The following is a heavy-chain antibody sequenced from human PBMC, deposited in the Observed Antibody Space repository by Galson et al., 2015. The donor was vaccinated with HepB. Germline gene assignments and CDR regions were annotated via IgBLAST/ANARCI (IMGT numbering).Heavy chain of an antibody. CDR3: ARDVPVVVSAASGSYYYYYYMDV. Sequence: SLRLSCAASGFTFSSYRMSWVRQAPGKGLEWVANIKQDGSEKYYVDSVKGRFTISRDNAMNSLYLQMNSLRAEDTAVYYCARDVPVVVSAASGSYYYYYYMDVGGKGTTVTVSS. J-gene: IGHJ6*03. D-gene: IGHD2-2*01. CDR1: GFTFSSYR. CDR2: IKQDGSEK. V-gene: IGHV3-7*01.